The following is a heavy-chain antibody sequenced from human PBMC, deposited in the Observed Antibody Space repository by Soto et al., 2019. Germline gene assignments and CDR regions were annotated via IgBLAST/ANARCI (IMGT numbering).Heavy chain of an antibody. CDR1: GFTFSSYS. CDR3: TRTIIFRLPGNGMDV. V-gene: IGHV3-21*01. CDR2: ISSANAYI. Sequence: GGSLRLSCVASGFTFSSYSVNWVRQAPGMGLEWVSSISSANAYIYYADSVKGRFTISRDNAKNSLFLQMSSLRAEDTAIYYCTRTIIFRLPGNGMDVWGKGTTVTASS. J-gene: IGHJ6*04.